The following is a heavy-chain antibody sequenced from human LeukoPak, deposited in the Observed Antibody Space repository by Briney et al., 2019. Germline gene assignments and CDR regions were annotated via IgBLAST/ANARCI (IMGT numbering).Heavy chain of an antibody. Sequence: PGGSLRLSCAASGFTFSSYSMNWVRQAPGKGLEWVSSISSSSSYIYYADSVKGRFTISRDNAKNSLYLQMNSLRAEDTAVYCCARTVVPAAMWDYWGQGTLVTVSS. CDR3: ARTVVPAAMWDY. CDR2: ISSSSSYI. J-gene: IGHJ4*02. D-gene: IGHD2-2*01. V-gene: IGHV3-21*01. CDR1: GFTFSSYS.